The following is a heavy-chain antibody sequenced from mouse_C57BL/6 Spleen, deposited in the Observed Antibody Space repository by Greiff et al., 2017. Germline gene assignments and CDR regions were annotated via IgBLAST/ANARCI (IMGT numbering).Heavy chain of an antibody. CDR1: GYTFTSYW. Sequence: QVQLQQPGAELVRPGSSVKLSCKASGYTFTSYWMDWVKQRPGQGLEWIGNIYPSDSETHYNQKFKDKAKLTVDKSSSTAYMQLSSLTSEYSAVYYCARYDYGLAYWGQGTLVTVSA. V-gene: IGHV1-61*01. CDR3: ARYDYGLAY. CDR2: IYPSDSET. J-gene: IGHJ3*01. D-gene: IGHD2-4*01.